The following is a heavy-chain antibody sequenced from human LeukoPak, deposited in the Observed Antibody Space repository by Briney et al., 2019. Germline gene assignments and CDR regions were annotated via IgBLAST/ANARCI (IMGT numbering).Heavy chain of an antibody. Sequence: SETLSLTCAVYGGSFSGYYWSWIRQPPGKGLEWIGEINHSGSTNYNPSLKSRVTISVDTSKNQFSLKLSSVTAADTAVYYCARLVGAPPYRSGGSCYGNYYGMDVWGKGTTVTVSS. CDR3: ARLVGAPPYRSGGSCYGNYYGMDV. J-gene: IGHJ6*04. V-gene: IGHV4-34*01. D-gene: IGHD2-15*01. CDR1: GGSFSGYY. CDR2: INHSGST.